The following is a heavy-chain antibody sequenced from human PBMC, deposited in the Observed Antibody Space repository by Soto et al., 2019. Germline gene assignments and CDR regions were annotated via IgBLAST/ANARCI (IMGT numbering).Heavy chain of an antibody. CDR3: ARGNGYNNGFDI. CDR1: GFIVSGNF. Sequence: EVQLVESGGGLVQPGGSLRLSCVASGFIVSGNFMSWVRQAPGKGLEWISVIYSGGSTYYADSVKDRFTNSRDNSKNTLYLQMRSLRAEDTAVYYCARGNGYNNGFDIWGQGTLVTVSS. V-gene: IGHV3-66*01. J-gene: IGHJ3*02. CDR2: IYSGGST. D-gene: IGHD5-12*01.